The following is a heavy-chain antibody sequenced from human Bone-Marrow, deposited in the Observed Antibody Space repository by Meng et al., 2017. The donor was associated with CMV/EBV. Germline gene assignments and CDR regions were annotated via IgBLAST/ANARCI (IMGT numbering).Heavy chain of an antibody. D-gene: IGHD6-19*01. V-gene: IGHV6-1*01. CDR2: TYYRSKWYF. CDR3: ARESTVAVVFDY. J-gene: IGHJ4*02. Sequence: QVHLQQSAPGLEKLSQTLPVPCSVPGDSVSRNTAAWHWIRQSPSRGLEWLGRTYYRSKWYFDYVVSVQSRITISPDTSKNQLSLQLNSVTPEDTAVYYCARESTVAVVFDYWGQGTLVTVSS. CDR1: GDSVSRNTAA.